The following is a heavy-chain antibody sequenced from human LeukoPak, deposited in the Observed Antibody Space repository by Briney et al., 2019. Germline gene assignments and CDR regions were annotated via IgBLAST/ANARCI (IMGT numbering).Heavy chain of an antibody. J-gene: IGHJ5*02. D-gene: IGHD6-13*01. CDR2: ISHSGST. V-gene: IGHV4-34*01. CDR3: ARARIAAAGTGGWFDP. Sequence: SETLSLTCAVYGGSFSGYYWSWIRQPPGKGLEWIGEISHSGSTNYNPSLKTRVTMSVDASKNQFSLKLSSVTAADTAVYYRARARIAAAGTGGWFDPWGQGTLVTVSS. CDR1: GGSFSGYY.